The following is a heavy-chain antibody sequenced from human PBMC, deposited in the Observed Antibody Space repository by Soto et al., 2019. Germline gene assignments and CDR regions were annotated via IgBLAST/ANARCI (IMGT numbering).Heavy chain of an antibody. CDR2: INHSGST. J-gene: IGHJ6*02. Sequence: SETLSLTCAVYCGSFSGYYWSWIRQPPGKGLEWIGEINHSGSTNYNPSLKSRVTISVDTSKNQFSLKLSSVTAADTAVYYCARGGYDFWSGYPRRAYGMDVWGQGTTVTVSS. CDR3: ARGGYDFWSGYPRRAYGMDV. CDR1: CGSFSGYY. V-gene: IGHV4-34*01. D-gene: IGHD3-3*01.